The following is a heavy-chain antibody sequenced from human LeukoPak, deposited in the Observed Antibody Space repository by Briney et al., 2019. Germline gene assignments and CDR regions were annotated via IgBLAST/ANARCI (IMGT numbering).Heavy chain of an antibody. J-gene: IGHJ3*02. D-gene: IGHD3-3*01. CDR2: MTVTNKI. CDR3: ARAQTLFWEFDGFDI. Sequence: GGSLRPSCAASGFTFSSHSINWARQAPGKGLEWIATMTVTNKIYYADSVKGRFTISRDNAENSVYLQMNSLRDKDTAVYSCARAQTLFWEFDGFDIWGRGTKVTVSS. V-gene: IGHV3-69-1*01. CDR1: GFTFSSHS.